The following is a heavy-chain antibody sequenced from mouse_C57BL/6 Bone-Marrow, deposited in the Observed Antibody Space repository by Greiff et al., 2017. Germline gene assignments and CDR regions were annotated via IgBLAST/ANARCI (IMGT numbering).Heavy chain of an antibody. CDR2: IYPGDGDT. D-gene: IGHD1-1*01. Sequence: QVQLKESGPELVKPGASVKISCKASGYAFSSSWMNWVKQRPGKGLEWIGRIYPGDGDTNYNGKFKGKATLTADKSSSTAYMQLSSLTSEDSAVYFCARSATTVVATDYWGQGTTLTVSS. V-gene: IGHV1-82*01. J-gene: IGHJ2*01. CDR1: GYAFSSSW. CDR3: ARSATTVVATDY.